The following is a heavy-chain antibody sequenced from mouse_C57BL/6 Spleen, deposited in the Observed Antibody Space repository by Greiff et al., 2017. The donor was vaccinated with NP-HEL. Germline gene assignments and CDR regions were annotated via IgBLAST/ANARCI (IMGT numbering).Heavy chain of an antibody. Sequence: VQLQQPGTELVKPGASVKLSCKASGYTFTSYWMHWVKQRPGQGLEWIGNINPSNGGTNYIEKFKSKATLTVDKSSSTAYIQLSSLTSEDSAVYYCAREGLITTVVATGAMDYWGQGTSVTVSS. J-gene: IGHJ4*01. CDR1: GYTFTSYW. CDR3: AREGLITTVVATGAMDY. CDR2: INPSNGGT. D-gene: IGHD1-1*01. V-gene: IGHV1-53*01.